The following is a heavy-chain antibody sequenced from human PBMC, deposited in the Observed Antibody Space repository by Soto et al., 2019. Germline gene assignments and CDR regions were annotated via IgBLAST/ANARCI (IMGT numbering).Heavy chain of an antibody. V-gene: IGHV1-18*01. CDR3: AREPDDGGFDY. Sequence: ASVKVSCQASGYTFTSYGISWVRQAPGQGKEWMGWISAYNDNTNYAQKHQGRVNMTTDTSTSTAYMDLSCLSSDDPAVYYCAREPDDGGFDYWGQGTLVTVSS. CDR2: ISAYNDNT. J-gene: IGHJ4*02. CDR1: GYTFTSYG. D-gene: IGHD4-17*01.